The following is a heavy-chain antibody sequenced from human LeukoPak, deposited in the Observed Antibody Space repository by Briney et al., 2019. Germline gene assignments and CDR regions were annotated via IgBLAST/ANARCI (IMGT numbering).Heavy chain of an antibody. J-gene: IGHJ4*02. V-gene: IGHV3-74*01. CDR3: ARAGYGDPHFDF. D-gene: IGHD4-17*01. CDR1: GFTFSSYW. Sequence: PGGSLRLSCAASGFTFSSYWMQWVRQGPGKGLVWVSGISFDGSFTSYADSVKGRFTSSRDNSKNTLYLQMNSLRAEDTAAYYCARAGYGDPHFDFWGQGTLVTVSS. CDR2: ISFDGSFT.